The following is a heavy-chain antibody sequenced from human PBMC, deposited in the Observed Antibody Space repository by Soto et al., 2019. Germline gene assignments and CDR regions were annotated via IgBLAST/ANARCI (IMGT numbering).Heavy chain of an antibody. J-gene: IGHJ1*01. V-gene: IGHV4-39*03. CDR1: GGSISSNSYY. CDR2: IYYSGST. CDR3: TTDAEGGPAH. Sequence: SETLSLTCTVSGGSISSNSYYWGWIRQPPGKGLEWLGSIYYSGSTYYNPSLKGRVTISVDTSKNQFSLKLSSVTAADTAVYYCTTDAEGGPAHWGQGTLVTVSS. D-gene: IGHD2-15*01.